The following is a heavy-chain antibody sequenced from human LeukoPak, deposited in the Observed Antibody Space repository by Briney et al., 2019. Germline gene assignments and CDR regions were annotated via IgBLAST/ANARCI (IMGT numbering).Heavy chain of an antibody. CDR2: ISGSGGST. D-gene: IGHD6-19*01. CDR1: GFTFSSYA. V-gene: IGHV3-23*01. Sequence: PGGSLRLSCAASGFTFSSYAMSWVRQAPGKGLEWVSGISGSGGSTYYADSVKGRFTISRDNSKNTLYLHMNSLRAEDTAVYYCATHPQWLATYYFDYWGQGTLVTVSS. CDR3: ATHPQWLATYYFDY. J-gene: IGHJ4*02.